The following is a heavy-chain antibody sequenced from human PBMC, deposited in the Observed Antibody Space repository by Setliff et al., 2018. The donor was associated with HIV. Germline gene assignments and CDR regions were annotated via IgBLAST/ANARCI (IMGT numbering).Heavy chain of an antibody. Sequence: GESLKISCAASGFTFSSYGMHWVRQAPGKGLEWVAVIWYDGSNKYFADSVKGRFTISRDNSKNTLYLQMNSLRAEDTAVYYCAKDRLIAVAGRGLDYWGQGTLVTV. J-gene: IGHJ4*02. D-gene: IGHD6-19*01. V-gene: IGHV3-30*02. CDR1: GFTFSSYG. CDR2: IWYDGSNK. CDR3: AKDRLIAVAGRGLDY.